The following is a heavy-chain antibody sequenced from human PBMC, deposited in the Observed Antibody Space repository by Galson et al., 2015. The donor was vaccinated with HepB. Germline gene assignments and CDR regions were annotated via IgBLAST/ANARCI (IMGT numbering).Heavy chain of an antibody. CDR1: GGSLSSFG. J-gene: IGHJ4*02. D-gene: IGHD4-17*01. CDR3: ARGPHQHGDYVGAFDS. Sequence: SVKVSCKATGGSLSSFGVSWVRQAPGQGLVWLSGTMPILGTVNYARDFQGRITMLADDSTNTAYMELSRLRLEDTAVYYCARGPHQHGDYVGAFDSWGQGTLVTVSS. CDR2: TMPILGTV. V-gene: IGHV1-69*13.